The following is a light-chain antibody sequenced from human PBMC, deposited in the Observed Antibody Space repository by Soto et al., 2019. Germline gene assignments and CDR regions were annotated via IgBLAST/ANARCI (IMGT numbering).Light chain of an antibody. CDR1: SSDVGGYNY. Sequence: QSALTQPPSASGSPGQSVTISYTGTSSDVGGYNYVSWYQQHPGKAPKLMIYEVSKRPSGVPDRFSGSKSGNTASLTVSGLQAEDEADYYCSSYAGSNNLVFGTGTKVTV. CDR3: SSYAGSNNLV. CDR2: EVS. J-gene: IGLJ1*01. V-gene: IGLV2-8*01.